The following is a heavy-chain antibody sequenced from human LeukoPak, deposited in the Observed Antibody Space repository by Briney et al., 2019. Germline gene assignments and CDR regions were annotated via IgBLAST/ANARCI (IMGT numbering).Heavy chain of an antibody. CDR2: ISGSGGST. CDR3: AKGAGAGISFYYFDY. D-gene: IGHD3-10*01. J-gene: IGHJ4*02. CDR1: GFTFSSYS. Sequence: GGSLRLSCAASGFTFSSYSMNWVRQAPGKGLEWVSAISGSGGSTYYADSVKGRFTISRDNSKNTLYLQMNSLRAEDTAVYYCAKGAGAGISFYYFDYWGQGTLVTVSS. V-gene: IGHV3-23*01.